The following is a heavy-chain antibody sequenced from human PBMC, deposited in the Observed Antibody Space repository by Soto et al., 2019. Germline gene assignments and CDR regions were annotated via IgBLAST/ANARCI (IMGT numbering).Heavy chain of an antibody. D-gene: IGHD3-16*01. CDR3: ARMLGGRLQGIYYYYYYGMDV. Sequence: SETLSLTCAVYGGSFSGYYWSWIRQPPGKGLEWIGEINHSGSTNYNPSLKSRVIISVDTSKNQFSLKLSSVTAADTAVYYCARMLGGRLQGIYYYYYYGMDVWGQGTTVTVSS. J-gene: IGHJ6*02. V-gene: IGHV4-34*01. CDR1: GGSFSGYY. CDR2: INHSGST.